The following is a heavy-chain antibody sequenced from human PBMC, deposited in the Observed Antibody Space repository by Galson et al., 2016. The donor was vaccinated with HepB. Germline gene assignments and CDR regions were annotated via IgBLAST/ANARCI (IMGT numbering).Heavy chain of an antibody. CDR3: ARPSGSYLVNSYYYSMDV. CDR2: IIPIYGTT. CDR1: GDNFNIFNTYG. D-gene: IGHD1-26*01. V-gene: IGHV1-69*13. J-gene: IGHJ6*02. Sequence: SVKVSCKASGDNFNIFNTYGLSWVRQAPGQGLEWMGGIIPIYGTTNYAQKFQGRVTITADESTSTAFLEVTSLTSDDTAVYYCARPSGSYLVNSYYYSMDVWGQGTTVTVPS.